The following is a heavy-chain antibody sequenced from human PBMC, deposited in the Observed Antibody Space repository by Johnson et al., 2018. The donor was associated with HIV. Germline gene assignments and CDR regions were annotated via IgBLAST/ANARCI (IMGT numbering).Heavy chain of an antibody. J-gene: IGHJ3*02. Sequence: QVQLVESGGGVVQPGRSLRLSCVASGFTFSSYAMHWVRQAPGKGLEWVAVISYDGTNKYYADSVKGRFTVSRDNAKNSVYLQMNSLRAEDTAVYYCAKPPSMGADAFDIWGQGAMVTVSS. CDR2: ISYDGTNK. D-gene: IGHD3-16*01. CDR1: GFTFSSYA. V-gene: IGHV3-30-3*02. CDR3: AKPPSMGADAFDI.